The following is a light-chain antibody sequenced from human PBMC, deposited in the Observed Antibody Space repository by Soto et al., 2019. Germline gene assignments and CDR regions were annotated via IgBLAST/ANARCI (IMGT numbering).Light chain of an antibody. CDR2: TSN. V-gene: IGLV1-40*01. J-gene: IGLJ3*02. Sequence: QSVLTQPPSVSGAPGQRVTISCTGSSSNIGAGYDVPWYHQVPGTAPKPLINTSNNRPSGVPDRFSGSKSGTSASLAITGLQAEDEADYYCQSYDSSLSGWVFGGGTQLTVL. CDR1: SSNIGAGYD. CDR3: QSYDSSLSGWV.